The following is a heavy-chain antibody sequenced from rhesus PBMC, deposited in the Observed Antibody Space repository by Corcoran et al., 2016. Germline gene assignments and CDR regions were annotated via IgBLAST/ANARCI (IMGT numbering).Heavy chain of an antibody. CDR1: GGSISDNYY. V-gene: IGHV4S9*01. J-gene: IGHJ4*01. Sequence: QVQLQESGPGLVTPSEALSLTSAVSGGSISDNYYWNWILQSPGQGLEGIGNMYGSSGSTYNNPSLKSRVTTSKDTTKNQFSLKLTSVTAADTAGYYCARDYVLSYWGQGVLVTVSS. CDR3: ARDYVLSY. CDR2: MYGSSGST. D-gene: IGHD2-2*01.